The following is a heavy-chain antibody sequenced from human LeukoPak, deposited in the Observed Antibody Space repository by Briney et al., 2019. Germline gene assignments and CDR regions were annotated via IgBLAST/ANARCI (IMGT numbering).Heavy chain of an antibody. CDR1: GFTLEHYW. CDR3: ESTTGP. Sequence: PGGSLRLSWAASGFTLEHYWMRWVRQAPGKGLEWVATIKGVGSKKVYGDSGRGRFSVSIDNAKNSLYLQVSSLRVEDTAIYYCESTTGPWGQGTLVTVSS. D-gene: IGHD1-7*01. CDR2: IKGVGSKK. V-gene: IGHV3-7*03. J-gene: IGHJ5*02.